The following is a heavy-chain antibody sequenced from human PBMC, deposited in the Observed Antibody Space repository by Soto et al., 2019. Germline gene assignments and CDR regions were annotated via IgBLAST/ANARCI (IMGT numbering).Heavy chain of an antibody. V-gene: IGHV3-23*01. CDR2: IGSGGTA. Sequence: PGGSLRLSCAASGFTFSSFTMSWVRQAPGKGLEWVSSIGSGGTAYYADSVKGRFTISRDNSKNTLYLQMNSLRAEDTAVYYCARGSSNYGAFDYWGQGTLVTVSS. J-gene: IGHJ4*02. CDR3: ARGSSNYGAFDY. CDR1: GFTFSSFT. D-gene: IGHD4-4*01.